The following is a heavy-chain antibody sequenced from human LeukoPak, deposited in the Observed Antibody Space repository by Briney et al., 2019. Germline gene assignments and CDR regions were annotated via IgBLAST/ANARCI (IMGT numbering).Heavy chain of an antibody. CDR1: GFTFGYHA. CDR2: IRSQACSGTT. CDR3: TRDIVSISQPYYFDY. D-gene: IGHD2-2*01. Sequence: PGGSLRLSCTASGFTFGYHAINWVRQAPGRGLEWVGFIRSQACSGTTEYATSVKDRFTISRDDSKSIAYLQMNSLKTEDTAVYYCTRDIVSISQPYYFDYWGQGTLVTVSS. J-gene: IGHJ4*02. V-gene: IGHV3-49*04.